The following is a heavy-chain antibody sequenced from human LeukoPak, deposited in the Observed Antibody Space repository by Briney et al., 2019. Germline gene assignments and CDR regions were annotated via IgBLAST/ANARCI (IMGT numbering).Heavy chain of an antibody. J-gene: IGHJ4*02. D-gene: IGHD2-2*02. CDR2: ISGSGGST. CDR3: AKDPDYTIHQPSIFFDY. CDR1: GFTFSSYA. Sequence: PGGSLRLSCAASGFTFSSYAMSWVRQAPGKGLEWVSAISGSGGSTYYADSVKGRFTISRDNSKNTLYLQMNSLGAEDTAVYYCAKDPDYTIHQPSIFFDYWGQGTLVTVSS. V-gene: IGHV3-23*01.